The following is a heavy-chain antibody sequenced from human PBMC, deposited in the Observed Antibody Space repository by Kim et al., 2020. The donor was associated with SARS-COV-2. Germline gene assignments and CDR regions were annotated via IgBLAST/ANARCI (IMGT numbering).Heavy chain of an antibody. Sequence: ASVKVSCKASGYTFTSYGISWVRQAPGQGLEWMGWISAYNGNTNYAQKLQGRVTMTTDTSTSTAYMELRSLRSDDTDVYYCAREDTAMVTPYYYYGMDVWGQGTTVTVSS. J-gene: IGHJ6*02. V-gene: IGHV1-18*01. CDR2: ISAYNGNT. CDR3: AREDTAMVTPYYYYGMDV. D-gene: IGHD5-18*01. CDR1: GYTFTSYG.